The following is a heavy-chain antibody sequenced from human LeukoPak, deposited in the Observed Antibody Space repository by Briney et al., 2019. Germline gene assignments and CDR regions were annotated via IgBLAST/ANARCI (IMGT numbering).Heavy chain of an antibody. CDR1: GYTFTGYY. J-gene: IGHJ5*02. V-gene: IGHV1-2*02. D-gene: IGHD3-10*01. CDR3: ARIAGHTLVRARDSWSDP. CDR2: INPKNGDT. Sequence: ASVKVSCKASGYTFTGYYIHWVRQAPGQGPEWMGWINPKNGDTNYAQKFQTRVTMTRDTSISTAYMELRRLRSDDTAVFYCARIAGHTLVRARDSWSDPWGQGTLVTVSP.